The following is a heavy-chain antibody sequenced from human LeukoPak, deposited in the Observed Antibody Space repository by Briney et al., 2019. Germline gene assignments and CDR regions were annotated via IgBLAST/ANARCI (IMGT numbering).Heavy chain of an antibody. CDR2: INHSGMT. CDR3: ARESSAVAHTMIRDWLDP. CDR1: GYSINFGHL. V-gene: IGHV4-38-2*02. D-gene: IGHD3-22*01. Sequence: PSETLSLTCDVSGYSINFGHLWGWIRQPPGKGLEWIASINHSGMTYYTPSLKSRVTISVDTLKNQFSLNVTSVTAEDPAIYFCARESSAVAHTMIRDWLDPWGQGTLVTVSS. J-gene: IGHJ5*02.